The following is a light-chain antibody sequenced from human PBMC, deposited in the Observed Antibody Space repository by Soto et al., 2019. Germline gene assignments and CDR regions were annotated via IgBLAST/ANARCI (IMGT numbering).Light chain of an antibody. CDR2: GAF. CDR3: QQYNMWPHT. J-gene: IGKJ2*01. Sequence: EIVMTQSPATLSVSPGERVTRSCRASQSVSSKLAWFQQKPGQAPRLLIYGAFTRATGIPTRFSGSGSETEFTLTISSLQSEDFAVYYCQQYNMWPHTFGQGTKVDIK. CDR1: QSVSSK. V-gene: IGKV3-15*01.